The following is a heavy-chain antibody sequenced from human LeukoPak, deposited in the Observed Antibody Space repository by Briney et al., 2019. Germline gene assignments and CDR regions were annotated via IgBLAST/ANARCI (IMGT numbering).Heavy chain of an antibody. CDR2: IYYSGGT. Sequence: KPSETLSLTCTVSGGSVSSGSYYWSWIRQPPGKGLEWIGYIYYSGGTNYNPSLKSRVTISVDTSKNQFSLKLSSVTAADTAVYYCARDRWGNPPDYWGQGTLVTVSS. D-gene: IGHD4-23*01. V-gene: IGHV4-61*01. J-gene: IGHJ4*02. CDR3: ARDRWGNPPDY. CDR1: GGSVSSGSYY.